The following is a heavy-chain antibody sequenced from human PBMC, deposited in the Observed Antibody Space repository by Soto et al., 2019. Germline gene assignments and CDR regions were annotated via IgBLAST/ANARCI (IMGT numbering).Heavy chain of an antibody. CDR2: LVVGSGKT. CDR3: AAEVDTAMGFDP. D-gene: IGHD5-18*01. V-gene: IGHV1-58*01. Sequence: SVKVSCKDSGFTFTSSAVQWVRPARGQRLEWVGWLVVGSGKTNYAQKFQERVTITREMSTSTAYMELSSLRSEDTAGYYCAAEVDTAMGFDPWGQGALVNVSS. J-gene: IGHJ5*02. CDR1: GFTFTSSA.